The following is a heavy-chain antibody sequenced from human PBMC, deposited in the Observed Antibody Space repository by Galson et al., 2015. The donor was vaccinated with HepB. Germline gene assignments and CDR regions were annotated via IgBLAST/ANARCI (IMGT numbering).Heavy chain of an antibody. CDR1: GFTFISYS. J-gene: IGHJ4*02. V-gene: IGHV3-48*01. Sequence: SLRLSCAASGFTFISYSMNWVRQAPGKGLEWVSYISSSSNTIYYADSVKGRFTISRDNAKNSLYLQMNSLRAEDTAVYYCARRYYYDSGGYHYWGQGTLVTVSS. CDR2: ISSSSNTI. D-gene: IGHD3-22*01. CDR3: ARRYYYDSGGYHY.